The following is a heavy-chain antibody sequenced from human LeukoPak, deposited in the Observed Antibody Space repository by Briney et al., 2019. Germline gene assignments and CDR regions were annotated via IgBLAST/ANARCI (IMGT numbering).Heavy chain of an antibody. CDR2: IYYSGST. D-gene: IGHD5-24*01. V-gene: IGHV4-30-4*08. CDR3: ASAREDAFDI. CDR1: GGSISSGDYH. J-gene: IGHJ3*02. Sequence: QTSETLSLTCTVSGGSISSGDYHWSWIRQPPGKGLEWIGYIYYSGSTYYNPSLKSRVTISVDTSKNQFSLKLSSVTAADTAVYYCASAREDAFDIWGQGTMVTVSS.